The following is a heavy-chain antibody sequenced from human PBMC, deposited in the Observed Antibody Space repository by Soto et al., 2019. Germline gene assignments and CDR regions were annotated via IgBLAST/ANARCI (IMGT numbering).Heavy chain of an antibody. J-gene: IGHJ4*02. CDR1: GFTFSSYG. CDR3: ARCRFLDYYSGSGSYYNGREDYFDY. V-gene: IGHV3-33*01. CDR2: IWYDGSNK. D-gene: IGHD3-10*01. Sequence: GGSLRLSCAASGFTFSSYGMNWVRQAPGKGLEWVAFIWYDGSNKYYADSVKGRFTISRDNSKNTLYLQMNSLRAEDTAVYYCARCRFLDYYSGSGSYYNGREDYFDYWGQGTLVTVSS.